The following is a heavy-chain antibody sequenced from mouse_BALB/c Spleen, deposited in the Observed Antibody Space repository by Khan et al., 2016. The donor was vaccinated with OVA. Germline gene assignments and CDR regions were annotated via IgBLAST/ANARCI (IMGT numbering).Heavy chain of an antibody. D-gene: IGHD2-10*01. J-gene: IGHJ4*01. CDR3: ARPPYFSYVMDN. CDR1: GYTFTKSG. V-gene: IGHV9-3-1*01. Sequence: QIQLAQSGPELKKPGETVKISCKASGYTFTKSGMNWVKQAPGKGLKWMGWINTYTGEPTYADDFKGRFAFSLETSASTAYLQINNLKNEDTATYFCARPPYFSYVMDNWGQGTSVTVSS. CDR2: INTYTGEP.